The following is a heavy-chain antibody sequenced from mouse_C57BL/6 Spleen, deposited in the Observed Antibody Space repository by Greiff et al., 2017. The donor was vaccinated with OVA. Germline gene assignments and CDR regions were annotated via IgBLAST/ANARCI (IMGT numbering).Heavy chain of an antibody. D-gene: IGHD1-1*01. CDR1: GFTFSSYA. J-gene: IGHJ4*01. Sequence: EVQRVESGGGLVKPGGSLKLSCAASGFTFSSYAMSWVRQTPEQRLEWVATISDGGSYTYYPDNVKGRFTISRDNAKNNLYLQMSHLKSEDTAMYYCARGPYYYGSRDYAMDYWGQGTSVTVSS. CDR2: ISDGGSYT. CDR3: ARGPYYYGSRDYAMDY. V-gene: IGHV5-4*01.